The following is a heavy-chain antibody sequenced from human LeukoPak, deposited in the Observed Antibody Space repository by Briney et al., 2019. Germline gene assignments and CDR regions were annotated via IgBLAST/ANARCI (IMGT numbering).Heavy chain of an antibody. V-gene: IGHV3-15*01. J-gene: IGHJ3*02. D-gene: IGHD4-17*01. CDR2: IKSKTNGETR. Sequence: GGSLRLSCAASGFTLSNAWMNWVRQAPGKGLEWVGLIKSKTNGETRDYAAPVKGRFTISRDDSDNTLYLQMNSLRDEDTAVYYCARDTLVYADSPDAFDIWGQGTMVTVSS. CDR3: ARDTLVYADSPDAFDI. CDR1: GFTLSNAW.